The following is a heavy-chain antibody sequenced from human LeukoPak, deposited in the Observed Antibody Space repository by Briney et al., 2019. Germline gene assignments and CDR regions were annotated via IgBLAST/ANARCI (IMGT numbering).Heavy chain of an antibody. V-gene: IGHV3-74*01. J-gene: IGHJ4*02. D-gene: IGHD6-19*01. Sequence: GGSLRLSCAASGLTLSNYWMHWVRQAPGKGLVWVSRMNSDGSGISYADSVKGRFTISRDNAKNSLYLQMNSLRAEDTAVYYCTRRAGIAVADTSIFDYWGQGALVTVSS. CDR1: GLTLSNYW. CDR3: TRRAGIAVADTSIFDY. CDR2: MNSDGSGI.